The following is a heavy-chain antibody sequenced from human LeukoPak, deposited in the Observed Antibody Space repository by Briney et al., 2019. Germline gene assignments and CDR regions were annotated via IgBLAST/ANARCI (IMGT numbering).Heavy chain of an antibody. Sequence: GGSLRLSCAASGFTFSSYAMSWVRQAPGKGLEWVSVISGSGGSTYSAESVKGRFTISRDNSKNTLYLQMNSLRAEDTAVYYCARDRGYAMDVWGQGTTVTVSS. V-gene: IGHV3-23*01. CDR1: GFTFSSYA. CDR3: ARDRGYAMDV. J-gene: IGHJ6*02. CDR2: ISGSGGST.